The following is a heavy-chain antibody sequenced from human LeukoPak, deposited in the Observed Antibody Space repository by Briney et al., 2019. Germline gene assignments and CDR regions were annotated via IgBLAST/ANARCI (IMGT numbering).Heavy chain of an antibody. V-gene: IGHV3-48*03. J-gene: IGHJ4*02. D-gene: IGHD3-22*01. Sequence: GGSLRLSCAASGFTFSSYEMNWVRQAPGKGLEWVSYISSSGSTIYYADSVKGRFTISRDNAKNSPYLQMNSLRAEDTAVYYCARGDYYDSSGYYGLGSYWGQGTLVTVSS. CDR3: ARGDYYDSSGYYGLGSY. CDR1: GFTFSSYE. CDR2: ISSSGSTI.